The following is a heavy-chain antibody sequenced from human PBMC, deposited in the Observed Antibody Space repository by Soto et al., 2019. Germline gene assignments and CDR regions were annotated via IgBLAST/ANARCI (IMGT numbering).Heavy chain of an antibody. CDR2: IIPIFGTA. CDR3: ARDRFDYYGSSRVNFDY. Sequence: SSVKCYWKAAGYSLTIYAISWGRQAPGQGLEWMGGIIPIFGTANYAQKFQGRVTITADESTSTAYMELSSLRSEDTAVYYCARDRFDYYGSSRVNFDYWGQGPLVPVSS. CDR1: GYSLTIYA. J-gene: IGHJ4*02. V-gene: IGHV1-69*01. D-gene: IGHD3-10*01.